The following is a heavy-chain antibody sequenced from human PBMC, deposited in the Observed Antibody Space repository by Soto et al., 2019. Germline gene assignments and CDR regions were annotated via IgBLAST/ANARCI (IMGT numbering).Heavy chain of an antibody. CDR3: ARHPERIAEIGWFDP. Sequence: GGSLRLSCAASGFSVNSKYMTWVRQGPGKGLEWVSYISSSSSTIYYADSVKGRFTISRDNAKNSLYLQMNSLRAEDTAVYYCARHPERIAEIGWFDPWGQGT. CDR2: ISSSSSTI. D-gene: IGHD6-13*01. CDR1: GFSVNSKY. V-gene: IGHV3-48*01. J-gene: IGHJ5*02.